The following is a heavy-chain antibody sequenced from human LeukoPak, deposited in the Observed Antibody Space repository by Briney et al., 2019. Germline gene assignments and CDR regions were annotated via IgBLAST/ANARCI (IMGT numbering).Heavy chain of an antibody. D-gene: IGHD4-11*01. V-gene: IGHV4-59*01. J-gene: IGHJ4*02. CDR2: IYYSGST. CDR1: GGSISGYY. CDR3: ARLRGNYFPDY. Sequence: SGTLSLTCAVSGGSISGYYWTWIRQPPGRGLEWIGYIYYSGSTNYNPSLKSRITISVDTSENQFSLKLSSVTAADTAIYYCARLRGNYFPDYWGQGTLVTVSS.